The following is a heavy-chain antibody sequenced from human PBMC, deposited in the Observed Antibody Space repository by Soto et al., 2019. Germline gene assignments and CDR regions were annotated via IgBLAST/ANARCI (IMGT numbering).Heavy chain of an antibody. CDR3: ARDQITIFGVVPGLHWFDP. J-gene: IGHJ5*02. CDR1: GGTFSSYA. D-gene: IGHD3-3*01. Sequence: ASVKVSCKASGGTFSSYAISWVRQAPGQGLEWMGGIIPIFGTANYAQKFQGRVTITADESTSTAYMELSSLRSEDTAVYYCARDQITIFGVVPGLHWFDPWGQGTLVTVSS. CDR2: IIPIFGTA. V-gene: IGHV1-69*13.